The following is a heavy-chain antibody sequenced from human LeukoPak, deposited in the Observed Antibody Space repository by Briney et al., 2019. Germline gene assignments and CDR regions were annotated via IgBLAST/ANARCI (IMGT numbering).Heavy chain of an antibody. CDR2: IIPIFGTA. CDR1: GGTFSSYA. CDR3: ARGVASGYSYGSFQH. V-gene: IGHV1-69*06. J-gene: IGHJ1*01. D-gene: IGHD5-18*01. Sequence: ASVKVSCKASGGTFSSYAISWVRQAPGQGLEWMGGIIPIFGTANYAQKFQGRVTITADKSTSTAYMELSSLRSDDTAVYYCARGVASGYSYGSFQHWGQGTLVTVSS.